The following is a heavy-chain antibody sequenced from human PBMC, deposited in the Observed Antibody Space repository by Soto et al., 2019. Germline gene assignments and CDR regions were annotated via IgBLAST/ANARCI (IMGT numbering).Heavy chain of an antibody. Sequence: SETLSLTCAVYGGSFSGYYWSWIRQPPGKGLEWIGEINHSGSTNYNPSLKSRVTISVDTSKNQFSLKLSSVTAADTAVYYCARDREYSYGSGGGNYYYYYGMDVWGQGTTVTVSS. CDR2: INHSGST. V-gene: IGHV4-34*01. CDR3: ARDREYSYGSGGGNYYYYYGMDV. CDR1: GGSFSGYY. D-gene: IGHD5-18*01. J-gene: IGHJ6*02.